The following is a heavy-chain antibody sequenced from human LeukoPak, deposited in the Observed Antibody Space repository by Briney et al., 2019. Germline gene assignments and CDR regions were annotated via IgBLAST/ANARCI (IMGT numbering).Heavy chain of an antibody. J-gene: IGHJ4*02. D-gene: IGHD6-13*01. Sequence: ASVKVSCKTSGYTFSDYFIHWVRQAPGQGLEWMGRINSKNGATNFAQSSQVRVTMTRDTSLSTAYMELSTLRSDDTAVYYCAREAALSSNLRDYLDYWGQGNLVTVSS. CDR1: GYTFSDYF. CDR2: INSKNGAT. V-gene: IGHV1-2*02. CDR3: AREAALSSNLRDYLDY.